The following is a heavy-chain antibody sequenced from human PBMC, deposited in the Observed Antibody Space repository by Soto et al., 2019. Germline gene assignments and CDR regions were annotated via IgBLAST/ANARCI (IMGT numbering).Heavy chain of an antibody. CDR2: ISSSSYI. CDR3: ARDFDGYSSSWYRYYGMDV. V-gene: IGHV3-21*01. Sequence: EVQLVESGGGLVKPGGSLRLSCAASGFTFSSYSMNWVRQAPGKGLEWVSSISSSSYIYYADSVKGRFTISRDNAKNSLYLQMNSLRAEDTAVYYCARDFDGYSSSWYRYYGMDVWGQGTTVTVSS. J-gene: IGHJ6*02. D-gene: IGHD6-13*01. CDR1: GFTFSSYS.